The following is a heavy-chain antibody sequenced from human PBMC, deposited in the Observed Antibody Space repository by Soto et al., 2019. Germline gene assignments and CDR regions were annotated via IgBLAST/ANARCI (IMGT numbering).Heavy chain of an antibody. D-gene: IGHD2-2*01. CDR1: GGFVNSDTHS. CDR2: IYSGGST. CDR3: ARFVRSCSATTCSTRADV. J-gene: IGHJ6*02. V-gene: IGHV4-61*01. Sequence: TLSLTCTVSGGFVNSDTHSWSWIRQTPGKRLEWIGFIYSGGSTKNPSLRSRVTMSVDTSKNQFSLKLRSVIVADTAVYHCARFVRSCSATTCSTRADVWGQGITVTAP.